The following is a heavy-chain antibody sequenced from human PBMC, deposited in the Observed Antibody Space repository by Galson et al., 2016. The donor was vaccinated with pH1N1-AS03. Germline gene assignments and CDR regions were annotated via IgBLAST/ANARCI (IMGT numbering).Heavy chain of an antibody. CDR2: IYPIDSDT. CDR1: GYSFTKNW. J-gene: IGHJ4*02. CDR3: ARHNEAATLSAPSDS. Sequence: QSGAEVTKPGESLKISCKGSGYSFTKNWIGWVRQMPGKGLEWMGFIYPIDSDTRYSPAFQGQVTISVDKSINTAYLQWSSLKAADTAIYYCARHNEAATLSAPSDSWGQGTLVTVSS. V-gene: IGHV5-51*01. D-gene: IGHD6-25*01.